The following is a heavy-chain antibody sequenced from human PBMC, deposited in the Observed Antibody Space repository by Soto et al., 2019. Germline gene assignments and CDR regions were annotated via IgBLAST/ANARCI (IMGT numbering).Heavy chain of an antibody. Sequence: QVQLVQSGAEVKKPGASVKVSCKASGYTFTGYYMHWVRQAPGQGLEWMGWINPNSGGTNYAQKFEGRATMTRDPSITTSYREMSGLRSTDTAVYSWANFLTDSWRTPWGREPLVTASS. J-gene: IGHJ5*02. D-gene: IGHD3-9*01. CDR3: ANFLTDSWRTP. V-gene: IGHV1-2*02. CDR1: GYTFTGYY. CDR2: INPNSGGT.